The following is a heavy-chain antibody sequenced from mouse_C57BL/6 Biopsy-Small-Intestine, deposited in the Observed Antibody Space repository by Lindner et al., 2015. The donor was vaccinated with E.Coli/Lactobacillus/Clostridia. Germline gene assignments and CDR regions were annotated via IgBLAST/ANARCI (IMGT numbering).Heavy chain of an antibody. CDR3: ARSGGTGYFDY. Sequence: VQLQESGAELVKPGASVKLSCKASGYSFTSYWMHWVKQRPGQGLEWIGMIHPNVGSTNYNEKFKNKAMLTVDKSSSTAYMKLSSLTSEDSAVFYCARSGGTGYFDYWGQGTTLTVSS. J-gene: IGHJ2*01. CDR2: IHPNVGST. CDR1: GYSFTSYW. D-gene: IGHD3-1*01. V-gene: IGHV1-64*01.